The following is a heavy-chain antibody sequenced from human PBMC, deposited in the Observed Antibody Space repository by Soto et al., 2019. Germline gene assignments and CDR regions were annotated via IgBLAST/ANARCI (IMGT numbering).Heavy chain of an antibody. V-gene: IGHV1-18*01. CDR2: ISAHNGNT. CDR1: GYTFTSYG. J-gene: IGHJ4*02. CDR3: ARDLSIGLFDY. Sequence: QVQLVQSGAEVKKPGASVKVSCKASGYTFTSYGISWVRQAPGQELEWMGWISAHNGNTKYAQKLQGRVTVTTDTSTSTAYMELRSLRADDTAVYYCARDLSIGLFDYWGQGTLVTVSS. D-gene: IGHD2-21*01.